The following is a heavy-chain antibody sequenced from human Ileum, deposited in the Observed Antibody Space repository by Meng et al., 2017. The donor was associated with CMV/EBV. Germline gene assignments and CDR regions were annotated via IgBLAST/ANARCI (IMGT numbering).Heavy chain of an antibody. CDR3: ARSLEYEGGMDV. V-gene: IGHV1-69*05. Sequence: SVKVSCKASGGTFSSYAISWVRQAPGQGLEWMGGNIPIFGTANYAQKFQGRVTITTDESTSTAYMELSSLRSEDTAVYYCARSLEYEGGMDVWGQGTTVTVSS. D-gene: IGHD2/OR15-2a*01. J-gene: IGHJ6*02. CDR1: GGTFSSYA. CDR2: NIPIFGTA.